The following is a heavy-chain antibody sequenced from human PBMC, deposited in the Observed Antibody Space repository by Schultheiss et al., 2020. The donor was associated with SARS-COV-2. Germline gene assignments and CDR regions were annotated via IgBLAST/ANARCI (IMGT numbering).Heavy chain of an antibody. CDR3: ARSYSYGPPNAFDI. V-gene: IGHV4-59*01. CDR2: IYYSGST. Sequence: SETLSLTCTVSGTSISSYYWSWIRQPPGKGLEWIGYIYYSGSTYYNPSLKSRVTISVDTSKNQFSLKMSSVTAADTAVYYCARSYSYGPPNAFDIWGQGTMVTVSS. J-gene: IGHJ3*02. D-gene: IGHD5-18*01. CDR1: GTSISSYY.